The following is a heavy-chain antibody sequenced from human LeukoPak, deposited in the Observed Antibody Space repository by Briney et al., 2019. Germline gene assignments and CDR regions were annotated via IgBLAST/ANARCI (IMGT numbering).Heavy chain of an antibody. CDR2: IIPIFGTA. J-gene: IGHJ6*03. Sequence: ASVKVSCKASGGTFSSYAISWVRQAPGQGLEWMGGIIPIFGTANYAQKFQGRVTITADESTSTAYMELRSLRSDDTAVYYCARGSGKNYYYYMDVWGKGTTVTISS. V-gene: IGHV1-69*13. CDR3: ARGSGKNYYYYMDV. D-gene: IGHD3-10*01. CDR1: GGTFSSYA.